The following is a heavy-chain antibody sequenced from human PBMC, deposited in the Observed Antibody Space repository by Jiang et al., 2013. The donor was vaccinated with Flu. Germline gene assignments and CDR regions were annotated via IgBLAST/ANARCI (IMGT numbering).Heavy chain of an antibody. CDR1: GYTFTGYY. J-gene: IGHJ3*02. D-gene: IGHD2-2*02. V-gene: IGHV1-2*04. Sequence: EVKKPGASVKVSCKASGYTFTGYYMHWVRQAPGQGLEWMGWINPNSGGTNYAQKFQGWVTMTRDTSISTAYMELSRLRSDDTAVYYCARSSLPYQPLLYPPHAFDIWGQGTMVTVSS. CDR2: INPNSGGT. CDR3: ARSSLPYQPLLYPPHAFDI.